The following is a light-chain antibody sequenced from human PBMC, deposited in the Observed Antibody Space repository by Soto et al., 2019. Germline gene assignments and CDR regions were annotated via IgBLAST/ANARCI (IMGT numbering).Light chain of an antibody. CDR1: SSDVGGYNY. Sequence: QSALTQPRSVSGSPGQSVTISCTGTSSDVGGYNYVSWYQQHPGKAPKLMIYDVSKRPSVVPDRFSGSKSGNTASLTISGLQAEDEADYYCCSYAGSYTFYVVFGGGTQLTVL. CDR3: CSYAGSYTFYVV. CDR2: DVS. J-gene: IGLJ2*01. V-gene: IGLV2-11*01.